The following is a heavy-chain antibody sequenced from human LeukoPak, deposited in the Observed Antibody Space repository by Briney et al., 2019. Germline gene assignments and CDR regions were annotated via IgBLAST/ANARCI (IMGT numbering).Heavy chain of an antibody. CDR1: GGTFSSYA. CDR2: IIPIFGTA. V-gene: IGHV1-69*13. D-gene: IGHD5-12*01. Sequence: GASVKVSCKASGGTFSSYAISWVRQAPGQGLEWMGGIIPIFGTANYAQKFQGRVTITADESTSTANMELSSLRSEDTAVYYCAREGYSGYDLNYWGQGTLVTVSS. J-gene: IGHJ4*02. CDR3: AREGYSGYDLNY.